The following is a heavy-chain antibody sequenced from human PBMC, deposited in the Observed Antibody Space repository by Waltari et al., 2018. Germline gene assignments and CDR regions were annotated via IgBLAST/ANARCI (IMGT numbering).Heavy chain of an antibody. CDR3: ARGVHSTAWIVDY. CDR1: GHTFTSHG. Sequence: QVQLVQSGAEVKKPGASVTVSCLTSGHTFTSHGMHWVRQAPGQRPEWMGWINTGNGDTRYSQKFQIRVTFTRDTSASTVSVELSSLTSEDTAVYYCARGVHSTAWIVDYWGQGTLVTVSS. J-gene: IGHJ4*02. CDR2: INTGNGDT. V-gene: IGHV1-3*04. D-gene: IGHD6-13*01.